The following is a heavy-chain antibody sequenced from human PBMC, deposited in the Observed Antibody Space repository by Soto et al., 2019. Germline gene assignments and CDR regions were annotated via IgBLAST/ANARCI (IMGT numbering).Heavy chain of an antibody. Sequence: GGSLRLSCAASGFSFSYYAMSWVRQAPGKGLEWVSVISESGGSTHYADSVRGRFTVSRDNSKNSLSLRMNSLRDEDTAVYFCAKRSPYSSGWYSPIFDYWGQGAPVTVS. D-gene: IGHD6-13*01. J-gene: IGHJ4*02. CDR3: AKRSPYSSGWYSPIFDY. CDR1: GFSFSYYA. CDR2: ISESGGST. V-gene: IGHV3-23*01.